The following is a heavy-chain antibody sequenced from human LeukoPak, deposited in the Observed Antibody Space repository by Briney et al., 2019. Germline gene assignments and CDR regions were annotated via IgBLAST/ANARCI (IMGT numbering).Heavy chain of an antibody. CDR1: GGSISTYY. CDR2: IYHSGST. Sequence: SETPSLTCTVSGGSISTYYWNWIRQPPGKGLEWIGYIYHSGSTNYNPSLQSRVTISVDTSKNQFSLNLNSVTAADTAVYYCARGGATRLHFQNWGQGTLVTVSS. CDR3: ARGGATRLHFQN. J-gene: IGHJ1*01. D-gene: IGHD6-6*01. V-gene: IGHV4-59*01.